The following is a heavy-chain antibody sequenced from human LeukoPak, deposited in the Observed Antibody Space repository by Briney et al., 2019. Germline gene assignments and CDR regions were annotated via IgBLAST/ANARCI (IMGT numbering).Heavy chain of an antibody. Sequence: PGGSLRLSCAASGFTFSSYAMSWVRQAPGKGLEWVSAISGSGGSTYYADSVKGRFTISRDNSKNTLYLQMNSLRAEDTAVYYCARDVRGYCSGGSCYSDIGLLDYWGQGTLVTVSS. CDR1: GFTFSSYA. CDR3: ARDVRGYCSGGSCYSDIGLLDY. CDR2: ISGSGGST. V-gene: IGHV3-23*01. J-gene: IGHJ4*02. D-gene: IGHD2-15*01.